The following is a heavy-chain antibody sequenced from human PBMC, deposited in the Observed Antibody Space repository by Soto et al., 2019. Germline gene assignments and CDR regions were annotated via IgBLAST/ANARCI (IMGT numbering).Heavy chain of an antibody. V-gene: IGHV3-48*01. CDR1: GFTFSSYS. J-gene: IGHJ2*01. CDR3: ARPLWRDDYNWGYFDL. Sequence: PGESLKISCAASGFTFSSYSMNWVRQAPGKGLEWVSYISSSSSIIYYADSVKGRFTISRDNAKNSLYLQMNSLRAEDTAVYYCARPLWRDDYNWGYFDLWGRGTLVTDSS. CDR2: ISSSSSII. D-gene: IGHD4-4*01.